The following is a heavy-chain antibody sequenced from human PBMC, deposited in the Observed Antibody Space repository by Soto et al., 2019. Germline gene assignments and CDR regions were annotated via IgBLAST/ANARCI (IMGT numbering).Heavy chain of an antibody. D-gene: IGHD1-26*01. J-gene: IGHJ4*02. CDR2: ISAGSLFI. Sequence: PGGSLRLSCAGSGFTFSAYNINWVRQAPGKGLEWVSSISAGSLFIYQPDSMKGRFTISRDDARNSVYLHMSGLTAEDTAVYYCARSPGVGVSGAYWGQGTLVTVSS. CDR1: GFTFSAYN. CDR3: ARSPGVGVSGAY. V-gene: IGHV3-21*01.